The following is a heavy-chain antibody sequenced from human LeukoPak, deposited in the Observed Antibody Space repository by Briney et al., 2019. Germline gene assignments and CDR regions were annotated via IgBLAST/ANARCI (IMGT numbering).Heavy chain of an antibody. V-gene: IGHV4-4*09. CDR1: GGSISSYY. CDR3: ARRTWGVYYFDY. Sequence: SETLSLTCTVSGGSISSYYWSWIRQPPGKGLEWIGYIYASGNTNYNPSLKSRVTVSLDTSKNQFSLKLSSVTAADTAVYYCARRTWGVYYFDYWGQGTLSPSPQ. D-gene: IGHD3-10*01. CDR2: IYASGNT. J-gene: IGHJ4*02.